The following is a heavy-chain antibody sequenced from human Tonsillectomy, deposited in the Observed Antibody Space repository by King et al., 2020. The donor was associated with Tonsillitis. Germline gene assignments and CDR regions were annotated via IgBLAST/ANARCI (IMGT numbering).Heavy chain of an antibody. V-gene: IGHV3-13*04. D-gene: IGHD3-22*01. CDR2: IGTAGDT. J-gene: IGHJ3*02. CDR1: GFTFSSYD. CDR3: AREGYDRDAFDI. Sequence: VQLVESGGGLVQPGGSLRLSCAASGFTFSSYDMHWVRQATGKGLEWVSAIGTAGDTYYPGSVKGRFTISRENVKNSLYLQMNSLRAGDTAVYYCAREGYDRDAFDIWGQGTMVTVSS.